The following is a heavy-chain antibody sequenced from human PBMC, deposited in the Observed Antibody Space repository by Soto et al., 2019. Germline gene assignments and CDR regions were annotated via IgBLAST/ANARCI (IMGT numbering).Heavy chain of an antibody. CDR1: GFTFSSYA. J-gene: IGHJ6*02. CDR3: AKYGGDYYYYYGMDV. D-gene: IGHD3-16*01. CDR2: ISGSGGNT. Sequence: EVQLLESGGGLVQPGGSLRLSCAASGFTFSSYAMSWVRQAPGKGLEWVSAISGSGGNTYYADSVKGRFTISRDNSKNTLYLQMNSLRAEDTAVYYCAKYGGDYYYYYGMDVWGQGTTVTVSS. V-gene: IGHV3-23*01.